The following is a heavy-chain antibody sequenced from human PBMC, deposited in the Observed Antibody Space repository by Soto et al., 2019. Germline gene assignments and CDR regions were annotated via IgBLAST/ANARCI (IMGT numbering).Heavy chain of an antibody. J-gene: IGHJ6*02. CDR2: IIPLFGTA. Sequence: GASVKVSCKASGGTFSSYTFTWVRQAPGQGLEWMGGIIPLFGTANYAQKFQGRVTITADESTSTAYMQLSSLRSEDTAMYFCARGGNGYENWPPYYYYGMDVWGQGTTVTVSS. CDR3: ARGGNGYENWPPYYYYGMDV. D-gene: IGHD5-12*01. V-gene: IGHV1-69*13. CDR1: GGTFSSYT.